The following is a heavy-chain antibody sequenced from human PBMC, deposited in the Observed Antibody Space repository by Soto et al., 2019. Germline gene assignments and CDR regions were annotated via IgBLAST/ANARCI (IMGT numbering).Heavy chain of an antibody. D-gene: IGHD3-3*01. V-gene: IGHV4-59*01. CDR2: IYYSGST. J-gene: IGHJ6*03. CDR1: GGSISSYY. Sequence: ASETLSLTCTVSGGSISSYYWSWIRQPPGKGLEWIGYIYYSGSTNYNPSLKSRVTISVDTSKNQFSLKLSSVTAADTAVYYCARGGLYDFWSGYYRGNDYYYMDVWGKGTTVTVSS. CDR3: ARGGLYDFWSGYYRGNDYYYMDV.